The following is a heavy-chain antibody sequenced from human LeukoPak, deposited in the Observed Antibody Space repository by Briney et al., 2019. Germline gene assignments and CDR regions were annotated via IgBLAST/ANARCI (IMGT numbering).Heavy chain of an antibody. Sequence: ASVKVSCKASGYTFTSYDINWVRQATGQGLEWMGWMNPNSGNTGYAQKFQGRVTMTRNTSISTAYMELSSLRSEDTAVYYCARAAVAGTGYPWSPYLHHAPFDYWGQGTLVTVSS. D-gene: IGHD6-19*01. CDR3: ARAAVAGTGYPWSPYLHHAPFDY. CDR1: GYTFTSYD. CDR2: MNPNSGNT. V-gene: IGHV1-8*01. J-gene: IGHJ4*02.